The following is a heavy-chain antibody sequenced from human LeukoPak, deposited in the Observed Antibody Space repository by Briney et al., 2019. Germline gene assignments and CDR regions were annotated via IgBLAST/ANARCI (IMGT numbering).Heavy chain of an antibody. CDR1: GGSISSGSNY. V-gene: IGHV4-61*02. D-gene: IGHD3-9*01. J-gene: IGHJ4*02. CDR3: ARGYFDWLSTYFDY. CDR2: IYTSGST. Sequence: SQTLSLTCTVSGGSISSGSNYWSWIRQPAGKGLEWIGRIYTSGSTNYNPSLKSRVTISVDTSKNQFSLKLSSVTAADTAVYYRARGYFDWLSTYFDYWGQGTLVTVSS.